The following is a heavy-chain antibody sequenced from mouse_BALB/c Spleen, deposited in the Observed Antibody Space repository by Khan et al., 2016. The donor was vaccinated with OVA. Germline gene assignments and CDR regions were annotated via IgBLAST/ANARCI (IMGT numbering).Heavy chain of an antibody. CDR1: GFSLTTYG. CDR3: ARNSYMYDFTY. CDR2: IRSGGNT. D-gene: IGHD2-14*01. J-gene: IGHJ3*01. V-gene: IGHV2-2*01. Sequence: VQLKQSGPGLVQPSQSLSITCTVSGFSLTTYGLHWVRQSPGKGLEWLGVIRSGGNTDYNAGFISRLSITKDNSKSPVFFKMNSLQADDTAMYYCARNSYMYDFTYWGQGTLVTVSA.